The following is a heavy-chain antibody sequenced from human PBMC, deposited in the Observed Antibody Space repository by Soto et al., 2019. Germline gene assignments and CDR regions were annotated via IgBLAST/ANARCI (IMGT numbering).Heavy chain of an antibody. J-gene: IGHJ4*02. D-gene: IGHD5-12*01. V-gene: IGHV4-30-4*01. Sequence: QVQLQESGPGLLKPSQTLSLSCTVSGGSVNSGDYYWSWIRQPPGKGLEWIGSIYYGGITSSNPSLKSRLTISIDTSKNQFSLKLDSVTAADTAVYYCARQYGGYEYYFDYWGQGTLVTVSS. CDR3: ARQYGGYEYYFDY. CDR1: GGSVNSGDYY. CDR2: IYYGGIT.